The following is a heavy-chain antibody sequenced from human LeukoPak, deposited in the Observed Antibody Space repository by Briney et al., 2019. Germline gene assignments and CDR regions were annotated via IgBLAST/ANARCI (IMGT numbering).Heavy chain of an antibody. V-gene: IGHV1-2*02. Sequence: ASVNVSCKASGYTFTGYYMHGVRQAPGQGREWVGWINPNRGGTNYAQRFQGRVTITRDRSISTAYMELSRLRSADTAVYYCARGHGYCSSTRCYGLYYFDYWGQGTLVTVSS. CDR1: GYTFTGYY. D-gene: IGHD2-2*01. CDR3: ARGHGYCSSTRCYGLYYFDY. CDR2: INPNRGGT. J-gene: IGHJ4*02.